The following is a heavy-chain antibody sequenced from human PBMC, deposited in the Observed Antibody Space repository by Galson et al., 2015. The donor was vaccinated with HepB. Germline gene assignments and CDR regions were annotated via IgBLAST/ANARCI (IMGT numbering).Heavy chain of an antibody. Sequence: SLRLSCAASGFTFSSYAMSWVRQAPGKGLEWVSAISGSGGTKYYADSVKGRFTISRDNSKTTLYLQMNSLRAEDTAVYYCAKAMNWGGVDYWGQGTLVTVSS. CDR1: GFTFSSYA. CDR2: ISGSGGTK. V-gene: IGHV3-23*01. D-gene: IGHD7-27*01. J-gene: IGHJ4*02. CDR3: AKAMNWGGVDY.